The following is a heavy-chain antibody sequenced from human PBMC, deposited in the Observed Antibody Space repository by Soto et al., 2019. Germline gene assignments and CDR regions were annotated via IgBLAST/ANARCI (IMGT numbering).Heavy chain of an antibody. CDR1: SGSISSSNW. CDR2: IYHSGST. CDR3: ARGRKEEAVGWNWFDP. J-gene: IGHJ5*02. V-gene: IGHV4-4*02. D-gene: IGHD2-15*01. Sequence: SETLSLTCAVSSGSISSSNWWSWVRQPPGKGLEWIGEIYHSGSTNYNPSLKSRVTISVDKSKNQFSLKLSSVTAADTAVYYCARGRKEEAVGWNWFDPWGQGTLVTVSS.